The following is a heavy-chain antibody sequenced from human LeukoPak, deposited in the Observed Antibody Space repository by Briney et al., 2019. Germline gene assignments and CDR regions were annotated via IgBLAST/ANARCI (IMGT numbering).Heavy chain of an antibody. V-gene: IGHV1-69*05. D-gene: IGHD3-10*01. Sequence: SVKVSCKASGGTFSSYAISWVRQAPGQGLEWMGGIIPIFGTANYAQKFQGRVTITTDESTSTAYMELSSLRSEDTAVYYCARVRAEWFGELLLHNWFDPWGQGTLVTVSS. CDR1: GGTFSSYA. CDR3: ARVRAEWFGELLLHNWFDP. J-gene: IGHJ5*02. CDR2: IIPIFGTA.